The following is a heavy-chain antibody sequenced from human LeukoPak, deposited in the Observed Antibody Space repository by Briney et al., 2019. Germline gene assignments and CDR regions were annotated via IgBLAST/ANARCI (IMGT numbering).Heavy chain of an antibody. J-gene: IGHJ4*02. CDR2: MNPNSGNT. V-gene: IGHV1-8*01. CDR3: ARGGYSGYDWGFGY. D-gene: IGHD5-12*01. Sequence: ASVKVSCKTSGYTVTNYDINWVRQATGQGLEWMGWMNPNSGNTGYTQKFQGRVSMTRDTSISTAYMELSSLRSEDTAVYYCARGGYSGYDWGFGYWGQGTLVTVSS. CDR1: GYTVTNYD.